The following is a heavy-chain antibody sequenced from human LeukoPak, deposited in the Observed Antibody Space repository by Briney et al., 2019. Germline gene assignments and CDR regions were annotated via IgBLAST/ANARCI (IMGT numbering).Heavy chain of an antibody. CDR2: IHYSGTT. CDR1: GGSISGYF. Sequence: SETLSLTCTVSGGSISGYFWSWIRQPPGKGLEWIGYIHYSGTTDYNPSLNSRVTISVDTSKNQFSLRLSSVTAADTAVYYCARYGITIVRGGKYYFDSWGQGTLVTVSS. CDR3: ARYGITIVRGGKYYFDS. V-gene: IGHV4-59*08. D-gene: IGHD3-10*01. J-gene: IGHJ4*02.